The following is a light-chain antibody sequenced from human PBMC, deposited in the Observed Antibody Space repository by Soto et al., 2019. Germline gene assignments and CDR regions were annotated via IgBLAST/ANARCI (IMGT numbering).Light chain of an antibody. V-gene: IGKV1-39*01. CDR1: QSISNY. CDR2: AAS. J-gene: IGKJ1*01. CDR3: QQSYSTAWT. Sequence: DNQMTPSPSSLFASLGDRVTLPFPASQSISNYLNWYQQKPGKAPKLLIYAASSLQSGVPSRFSGSGSGTDFTLTISSLQLEDFATYYCQQSYSTAWTFGQGTKVDIK.